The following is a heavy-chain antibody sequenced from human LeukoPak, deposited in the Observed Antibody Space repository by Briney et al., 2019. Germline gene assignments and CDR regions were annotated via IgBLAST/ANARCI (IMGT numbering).Heavy chain of an antibody. V-gene: IGHV1-18*01. CDR3: ARELRSYGLDY. CDR2: ISACNGNT. CDR1: GYTFTSYG. D-gene: IGHD1-26*01. J-gene: IGHJ4*02. Sequence: ASVKVSCKASGYTFTSYGISWVRQAPGQGLEWMGWISACNGNTNYAQKLQGRVTITTDTSTSTAYMELRSLRSDDTAVYYCARELRSYGLDYWGQGTLVTVSS.